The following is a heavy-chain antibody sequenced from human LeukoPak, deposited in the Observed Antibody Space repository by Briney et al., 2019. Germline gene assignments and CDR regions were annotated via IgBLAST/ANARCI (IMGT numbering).Heavy chain of an antibody. Sequence: GGSLRLSCAASGFTFSSYAMSWVRQAPGKGVEWVSAICGSGGSTYYADSVKGRFTISRDNSKNALYLQMNSLRAEDTAVYYCAKEYYDFWSGYYYWGQGTLVTVSS. J-gene: IGHJ4*02. D-gene: IGHD3-3*01. V-gene: IGHV3-23*01. CDR1: GFTFSSYA. CDR2: ICGSGGST. CDR3: AKEYYDFWSGYYY.